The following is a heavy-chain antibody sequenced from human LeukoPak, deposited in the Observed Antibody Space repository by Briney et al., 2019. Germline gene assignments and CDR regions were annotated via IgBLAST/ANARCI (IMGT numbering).Heavy chain of an antibody. V-gene: IGHV5-51*01. CDR3: ARRVSGSYPDY. CDR2: IYPGDSDT. D-gene: IGHD1-26*01. CDR1: GYSFSNYW. J-gene: IGHJ4*02. Sequence: GESLKISCKGSGYSFSNYWIGWVRQMPGIGLEWMGIIYPGDSDTRYSPSFQGQVTISADKSISTAYLQWSSLKASDTAMYYCARRVSGSYPDYWGQGTLVTVSS.